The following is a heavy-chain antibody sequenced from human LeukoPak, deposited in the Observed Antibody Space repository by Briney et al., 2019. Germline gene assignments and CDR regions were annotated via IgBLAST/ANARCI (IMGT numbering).Heavy chain of an antibody. CDR2: ISPSGGST. CDR1: GYTFTSNY. V-gene: IGHV1-46*01. CDR3: ARATSTNGDPSPFDY. J-gene: IGHJ4*02. D-gene: IGHD4-17*01. Sequence: ASVKVSCKAFGYTFTSNYMHWVRQAPGQGPEWMGVISPSGGSTTYAQKFQGRVTLTRDMSTSTDYLELSSLRSEDTAVYYCARATSTNGDPSPFDYWGQGTLVTVSS.